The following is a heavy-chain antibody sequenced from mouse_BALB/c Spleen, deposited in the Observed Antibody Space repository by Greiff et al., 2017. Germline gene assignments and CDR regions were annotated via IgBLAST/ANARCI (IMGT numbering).Heavy chain of an antibody. D-gene: IGHD2-3*01. Sequence: DVKLQESGPGLVKPSQSLSLTCTVTGYSITSDYAWNWIRQFPGNKLEWMGYISYSGSTSYNPSLKSRISITRDTSKNQFFLQLNSVTTEDTATYYCARGYDGYPFAYWGQGTLVTVSA. J-gene: IGHJ3*01. CDR3: ARGYDGYPFAY. CDR2: ISYSGST. V-gene: IGHV3-2*02. CDR1: GYSITSDYA.